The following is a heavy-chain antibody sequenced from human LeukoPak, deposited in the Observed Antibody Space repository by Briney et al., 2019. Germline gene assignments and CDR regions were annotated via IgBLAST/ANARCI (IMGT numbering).Heavy chain of an antibody. Sequence: GGSLRLSCAASGFTFSGSWMTWVRQAPGKGLEWVAHIKEDGADKYYVDSVTGRFTISRDNTKNSLYLQMSSLRAEDTAVYYCATWNSDWEFAYWGQGTLVTVSS. D-gene: IGHD1/OR15-1a*01. CDR3: ATWNSDWEFAY. CDR2: IKEDGADK. V-gene: IGHV3-7*05. J-gene: IGHJ4*02. CDR1: GFTFSGSW.